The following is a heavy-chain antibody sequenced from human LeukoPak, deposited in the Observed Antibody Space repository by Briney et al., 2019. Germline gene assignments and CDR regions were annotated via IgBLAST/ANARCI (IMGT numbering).Heavy chain of an antibody. CDR3: ARGPPPDLDY. Sequence: SETLSLTCTVSGDSISSYYWSWIRQPAGKGLEWIGRIHPSGSTNYNPSLKSRVTLSVDTSKNEFPLKLSSVTAADTAVYYCARGPPPDLDYWGRGTLVTASS. CDR1: GDSISSYY. CDR2: IHPSGST. V-gene: IGHV4-4*07. J-gene: IGHJ4*02.